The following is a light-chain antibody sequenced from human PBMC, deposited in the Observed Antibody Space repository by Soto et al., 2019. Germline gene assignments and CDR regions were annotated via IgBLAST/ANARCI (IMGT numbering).Light chain of an antibody. J-gene: IGKJ1*01. CDR3: QQSYSTPPT. Sequence: DIQMNQSPSSLPASVGDRVTISCRASQSIRSYVNWYQQKPGKAPKLLIYAASSLQRGVPSRFSGSGSGTDFTLTISSVQPEDVATYYCQQSYSTPPTFSQGTKVQIK. V-gene: IGKV1-39*01. CDR2: AAS. CDR1: QSIRSY.